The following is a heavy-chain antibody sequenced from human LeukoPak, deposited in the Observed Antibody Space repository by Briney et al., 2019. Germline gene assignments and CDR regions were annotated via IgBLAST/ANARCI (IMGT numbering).Heavy chain of an antibody. J-gene: IGHJ6*03. V-gene: IGHV3-21*01. CDR1: GFTFSSYS. D-gene: IGHD6-13*01. CDR2: ISSSSSYI. Sequence: KPGGSLRLSCAASGFTFSSYSMNWVRQAPGKGLEWVSSISSSSSYIYYADSVKGRFTISRDNAKNSLYLQMNSLRAEDTAVYYCARDSLDSSSWYIYYYYYMDVWGKGTTVTISS. CDR3: ARDSLDSSSWYIYYYYYMDV.